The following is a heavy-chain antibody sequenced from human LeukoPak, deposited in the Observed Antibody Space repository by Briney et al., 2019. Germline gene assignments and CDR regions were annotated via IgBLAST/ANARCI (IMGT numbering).Heavy chain of an antibody. J-gene: IGHJ4*02. CDR3: ARYCSSCSYYDD. D-gene: IGHD2-2*01. CDR2: IYYGGST. V-gene: IGHV4-59*01. Sequence: SETLSLTCTVSGVSLSSYYWSWIRQPPGKGLEWIGYIYYGGSTNYIPSLQSRVTIAVDTSKNEFALKLSSVTAADTALYYCARYCSSCSYYDDWGKGTLVTVSS. CDR1: GVSLSSYY.